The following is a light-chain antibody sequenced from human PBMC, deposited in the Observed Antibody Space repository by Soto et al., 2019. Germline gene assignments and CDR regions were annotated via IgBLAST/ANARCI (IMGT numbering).Light chain of an antibody. Sequence: DIQMTQSPSTLSASVGDRVTITCRASQSISTWLAWYQQKAGKAPNLLIYKASSSQSGVPARFSGSGSGTVFTLTINSLQPDDFATYYCQQYSTYSLAFGQGTKVEIK. CDR3: QQYSTYSLA. J-gene: IGKJ1*01. CDR1: QSISTW. CDR2: KAS. V-gene: IGKV1-5*03.